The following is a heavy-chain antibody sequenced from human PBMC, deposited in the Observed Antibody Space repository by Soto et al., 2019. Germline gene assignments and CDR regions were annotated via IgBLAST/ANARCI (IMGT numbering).Heavy chain of an antibody. CDR3: GRADGSGWSHFDY. J-gene: IGHJ4*02. D-gene: IGHD6-19*01. V-gene: IGHV3-66*01. Sequence: EVQLVESGGGLVQPGGSLRLSCAASGFTVSSNYMSWVRQAPGKGLEWVSVIYSGGSTYYADSVKGRFTISRDNSKSRLYREMNSLRAEEAAVYDCGRADGSGWSHFDYWGQGTLVTVSS. CDR1: GFTVSSNY. CDR2: IYSGGST.